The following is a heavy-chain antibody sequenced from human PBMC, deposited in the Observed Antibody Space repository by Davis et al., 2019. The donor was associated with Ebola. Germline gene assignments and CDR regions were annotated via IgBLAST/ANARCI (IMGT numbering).Heavy chain of an antibody. Sequence: GESLKISCAASGFTFSSYAMSWVRQAPGKGLEWVSYISSSSSYTNYADSVKGRFTISRGNAKNSLYLQMNSLRAEDTAVYYCANQRFLEWLYDYWGQGTLVTVSS. CDR1: GFTFSSYA. D-gene: IGHD3-3*01. V-gene: IGHV3-11*03. J-gene: IGHJ4*02. CDR3: ANQRFLEWLYDY. CDR2: ISSSSSYT.